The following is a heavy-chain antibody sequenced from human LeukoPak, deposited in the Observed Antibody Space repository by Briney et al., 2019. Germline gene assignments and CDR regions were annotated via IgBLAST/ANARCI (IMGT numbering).Heavy chain of an antibody. J-gene: IGHJ4*02. Sequence: KPGGSLRLTCAASGFTFSSYSMNWVRQAPGKGLEWVSSISSSSSYIYYADSVKGRFTISRDNAKNSLYLQMNSLRAEDTAVYYCARDLAAAAYFGYWGPGTLVTVSS. D-gene: IGHD6-13*01. CDR2: ISSSSSYI. CDR1: GFTFSSYS. V-gene: IGHV3-21*01. CDR3: ARDLAAAAYFGY.